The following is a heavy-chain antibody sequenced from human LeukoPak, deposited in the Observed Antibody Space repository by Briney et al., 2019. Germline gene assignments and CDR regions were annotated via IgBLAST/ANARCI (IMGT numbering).Heavy chain of an antibody. D-gene: IGHD4-17*01. V-gene: IGHV3-33*01. CDR2: IWYDGSNK. CDR3: ARDGDDYGDYVSSKRGSPFYYFDY. Sequence: SGRSLRLSCAASGFTFSSYDMLWVPQAPGKGLEGVAVIWYDGSNKYYADSVKGRFTISRDKSKNTLYLQMNSLRAEDTAVYYCARDGDDYGDYVSSKRGSPFYYFDYWGQGTLVTVSS. CDR1: GFTFSSYD. J-gene: IGHJ4*02.